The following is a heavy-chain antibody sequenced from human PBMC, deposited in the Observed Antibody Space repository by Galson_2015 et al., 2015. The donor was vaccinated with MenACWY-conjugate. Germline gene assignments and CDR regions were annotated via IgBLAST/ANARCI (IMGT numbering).Heavy chain of an antibody. CDR1: GVSFSDSA. CDR3: ARDLGFCSGGTCYSVYDS. D-gene: IGHD2-15*01. Sequence: SLRLSCAASGVSFSDSAMHWVRQASGKGLEWVGRIRSKRNNYATIYAASVQGRFTISRDESERMAYLQMNSLRADDTAVYYCARDLGFCSGGTCYSVYDSWGQGTLVTVSS. J-gene: IGHJ4*02. CDR2: IRSKRNNYAT. V-gene: IGHV3-73*01.